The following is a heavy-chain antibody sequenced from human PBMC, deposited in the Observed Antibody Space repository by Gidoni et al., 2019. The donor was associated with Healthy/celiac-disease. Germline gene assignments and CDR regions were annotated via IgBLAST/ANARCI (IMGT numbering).Heavy chain of an antibody. Sequence: GSTYYADSVKGRFTISRDNSKNTLYLKMNSLRAEDTAVYYCAKDGAAPTDYWGQGTLVTVSS. D-gene: IGHD6-13*01. V-gene: IGHV3-23*01. J-gene: IGHJ4*02. CDR3: AKDGAAPTDY. CDR2: GST.